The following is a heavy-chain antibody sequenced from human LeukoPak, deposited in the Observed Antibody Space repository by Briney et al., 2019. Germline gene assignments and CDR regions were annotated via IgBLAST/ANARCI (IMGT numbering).Heavy chain of an antibody. Sequence: GRSLRLSCAASGFIFGSYSMHWVRQAPGRGLESVAVISGDGVHKYYAGSVEGWFTIARDNAENTLYLQMNSLRPEDTALYYCSRDGGPDYNNIDFWGQGTPVTVSS. J-gene: IGHJ4*02. CDR3: SRDGGPDYNNIDF. CDR2: ISGDGVHK. D-gene: IGHD4-11*01. V-gene: IGHV3-30*04. CDR1: GFIFGSYS.